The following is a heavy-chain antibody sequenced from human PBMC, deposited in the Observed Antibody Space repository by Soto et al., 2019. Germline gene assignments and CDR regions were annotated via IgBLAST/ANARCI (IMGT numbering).Heavy chain of an antibody. CDR2: ISSSSSYI. CDR1: GFTFSSYS. J-gene: IGHJ6*02. D-gene: IGHD6-13*01. Sequence: PGGSLRLSCAASGFTFSSYSMNWVRQAPGKGLEWVSSISSSSSYIYYADSVKGRFTISRDNAKNSLYLQMNSLRAEDTAVYYCARREEQQLVTLLYYYYGMDVWGQGTTVTVSS. V-gene: IGHV3-21*01. CDR3: ARREEQQLVTLLYYYYGMDV.